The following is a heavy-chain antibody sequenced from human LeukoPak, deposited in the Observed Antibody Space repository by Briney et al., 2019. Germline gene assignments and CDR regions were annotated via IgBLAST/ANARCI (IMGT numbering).Heavy chain of an antibody. D-gene: IGHD5-12*01. V-gene: IGHV5-51*01. CDR3: ARRGYSGYDLQYFDS. CDR2: IYPTDSDT. J-gene: IGHJ4*02. CDR1: GYTFTSYW. Sequence: GESLKISCKGSGYTFTSYWIAWVRQIPGKGLEWVGLIYPTDSDTRYSPSFQGQVTIPADKSISTAYLQWNSLKASDTAMYYCARRGYSGYDLQYFDSWGQGTLVTVSS.